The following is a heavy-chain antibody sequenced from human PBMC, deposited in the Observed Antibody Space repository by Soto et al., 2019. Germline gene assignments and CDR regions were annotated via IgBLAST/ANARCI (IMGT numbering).Heavy chain of an antibody. J-gene: IGHJ6*02. CDR3: ARELDRMVPLISYYGIDV. D-gene: IGHD3-10*01. CDR2: ISAYNGNT. V-gene: IGHV1-18*01. Sequence: ASVKVSCKASGYTFTSYGISWVRQAPGQGLEWMGWISAYNGNTNYAQKLQGRVTMTTDTSTSTAYMELRSLRSDDTAVYYCARELDRMVPLISYYGIDVWGQGTTVTVSS. CDR1: GYTFTSYG.